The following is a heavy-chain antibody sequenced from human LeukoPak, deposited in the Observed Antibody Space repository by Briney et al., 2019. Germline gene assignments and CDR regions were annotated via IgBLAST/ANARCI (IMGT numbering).Heavy chain of an antibody. Sequence: PGGSLRLSCAASGFTFSNAWMTWVRQAPGKGLEWMGRIKSKTDGETTDYAAPVKGRFTISRDDSKNTLYLQMNSLKTEDTAVYYCTTAGLIFGFDYWGQGTLVTVSS. CDR2: IKSKTDGETT. D-gene: IGHD3/OR15-3a*01. CDR1: GFTFSNAW. J-gene: IGHJ4*02. V-gene: IGHV3-15*01. CDR3: TTAGLIFGFDY.